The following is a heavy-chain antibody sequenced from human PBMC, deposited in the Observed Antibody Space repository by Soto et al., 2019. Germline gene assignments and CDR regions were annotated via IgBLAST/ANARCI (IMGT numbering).Heavy chain of an antibody. D-gene: IGHD2-2*01. Sequence: LSLTCAVSGGSISSFCYSWSWIRQPPGKGLEWIGYIYHSGSTYYNPSLKSRVTISVDRSKNQFSLKLSSVTAADTAVYYCARVPDRWGQGTLVTVSS. V-gene: IGHV4-30-2*01. CDR2: IYHSGST. CDR1: GGSISSFCYS. J-gene: IGHJ5*02. CDR3: ARVPDR.